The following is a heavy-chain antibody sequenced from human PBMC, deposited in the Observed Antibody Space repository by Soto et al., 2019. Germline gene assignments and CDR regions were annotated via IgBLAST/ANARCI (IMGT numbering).Heavy chain of an antibody. CDR1: GFTVSSNY. CDR3: ARARNYYFWPGGMDV. CDR2: IYSGGRT. Sequence: GGSLRLACAASGFTVSSNYMSWVRQAPGKGLEWVSVIYSGGRTYYADSVKGRFTISRDNSKNTLYLQMNSLRSEHTAVYYCARARNYYFWPGGMDVWGQVTTVTVSS. D-gene: IGHD3-3*01. J-gene: IGHJ6*02. V-gene: IGHV3-53*01.